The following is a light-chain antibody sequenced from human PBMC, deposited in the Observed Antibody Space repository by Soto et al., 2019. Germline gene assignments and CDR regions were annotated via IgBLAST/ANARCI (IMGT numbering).Light chain of an antibody. CDR1: QSISSW. CDR3: QQYNSYSQT. Sequence: DIQMTQSPSTLSASVEDRVTITCRASQSISSWLAWYQQKPGKAPKLLIYKASSLESGVPSRFSGSGSGTEVTLTISSLQPDDFATYYCQQYNSYSQTFGPGTKVD. J-gene: IGKJ3*01. V-gene: IGKV1-5*03. CDR2: KAS.